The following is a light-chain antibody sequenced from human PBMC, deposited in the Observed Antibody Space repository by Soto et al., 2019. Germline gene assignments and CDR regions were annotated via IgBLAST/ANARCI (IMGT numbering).Light chain of an antibody. J-gene: IGLJ1*01. CDR3: SSYTSSSTLPYV. CDR2: EVS. V-gene: IGLV2-14*01. Sequence: QSALTQPASVSGSPGQSITISCTGTSSDVGGYHYVSWYQQHPGKAPKLMIYEVSNRPSGVSTRFSGSKSGNTASLTISGLHAEDEADYYCSSYTSSSTLPYVFGTGTKVTVL. CDR1: SSDVGGYHY.